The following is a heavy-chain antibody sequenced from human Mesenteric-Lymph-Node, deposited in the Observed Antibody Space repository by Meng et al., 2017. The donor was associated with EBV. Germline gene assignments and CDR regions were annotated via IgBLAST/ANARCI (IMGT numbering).Heavy chain of an antibody. J-gene: IGHJ4*02. Sequence: QVQLQESGPGWVKPWGTLSLTCAVSGGSVISRHWWSWVRQPPGKGLEWIGEVYHSGSTNYNPSLKSRVSMSVDTSKNHFSLKLTSVTAADTAMYYCAEVLNGYYYFDYWGQGTLVTVSS. V-gene: IGHV4-4*02. CDR3: AEVLNGYYYFDY. D-gene: IGHD3-22*01. CDR2: VYHSGST. CDR1: GGSVISRHW.